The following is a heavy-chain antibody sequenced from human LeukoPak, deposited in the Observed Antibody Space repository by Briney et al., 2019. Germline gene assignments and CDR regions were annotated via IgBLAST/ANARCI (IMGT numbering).Heavy chain of an antibody. CDR2: ISSSSSTI. J-gene: IGHJ5*02. CDR1: GFTFSSYS. CDR3: ARDRWNHREWFDP. V-gene: IGHV3-48*01. D-gene: IGHD1-1*01. Sequence: PEGSLGLSCAASGFTFSSYSMNWVRQAPGKGLEWVSYISSSSSTIYYADSVKGRFTISRDNAKNSLYLQMNSLRAEDTAVYYCARDRWNHREWFDPWGQGTLVTVSS.